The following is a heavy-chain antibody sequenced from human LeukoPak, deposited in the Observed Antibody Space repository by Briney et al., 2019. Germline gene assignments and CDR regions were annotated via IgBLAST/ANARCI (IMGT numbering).Heavy chain of an antibody. J-gene: IGHJ4*02. CDR2: IYYSGST. CDR3: ARDLIPRGYSGYGYFDY. Sequence: PSQTLSLTCTVSGGSISSGDYYWSWIRQPPGKGLEWIGYIYYSGSTYYNPSLKSRVTISVDTSKNQFSLKPSSVTAADTAVYYCARDLIPRGYSGYGYFDYWGQGTLVTVSS. D-gene: IGHD5-12*01. CDR1: GGSISSGDYY. V-gene: IGHV4-30-4*08.